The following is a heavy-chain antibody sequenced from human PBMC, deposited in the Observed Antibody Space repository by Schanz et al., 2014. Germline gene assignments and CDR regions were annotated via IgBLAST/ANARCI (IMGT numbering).Heavy chain of an antibody. CDR2: ISYSGVT. V-gene: IGHV4-31*03. CDR3: ARGLRPFAEFSAY. D-gene: IGHD3-10*01. CDR1: GDSISSGGYY. J-gene: IGHJ4*02. Sequence: QVQLQESGPGLVKPSQTLSLTCTVSGDSISSGGYYWSWIRQHPGKGLEWIGYISYSGVTYYNPSLKSRVTISMHTSKNQFSLKLSSVTAADTAVYYCARGLRPFAEFSAYWGQGTLVTVSA.